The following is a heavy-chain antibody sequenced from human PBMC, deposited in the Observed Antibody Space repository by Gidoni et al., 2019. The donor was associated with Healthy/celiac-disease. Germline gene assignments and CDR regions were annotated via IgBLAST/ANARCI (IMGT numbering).Heavy chain of an antibody. CDR1: GFPFSSYS. Sequence: EVQLVESGGGLVKPGGSLSLSCAASGFPFSSYSMNWVRQAPGKGLGGVSSISSSSSYIYYADSVKGRFTISRDNAKNSLYLQMNSLRAEDTAVYYCARGDSTAMDTFDYWGQGTLVTVSS. V-gene: IGHV3-21*01. CDR2: ISSSSSYI. J-gene: IGHJ4*02. CDR3: ARGDSTAMDTFDY. D-gene: IGHD5-18*01.